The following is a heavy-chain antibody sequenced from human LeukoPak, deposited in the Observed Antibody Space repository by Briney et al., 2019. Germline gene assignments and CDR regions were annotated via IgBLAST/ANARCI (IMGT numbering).Heavy chain of an antibody. CDR2: IYYSGST. V-gene: IGHV4-59*01. CDR3: ARDIAAAGTDGMDV. D-gene: IGHD6-13*01. Sequence: SETLSLTCTVSGGSISSYYWSWIRQPPGKGLEWIGYIYYSGSTNYNPSLKSRVTISVDTSKNQFSLKLSSVTAADTAVYYCARDIAAAGTDGMDVWGQGTTVTVSS. CDR1: GGSISSYY. J-gene: IGHJ6*02.